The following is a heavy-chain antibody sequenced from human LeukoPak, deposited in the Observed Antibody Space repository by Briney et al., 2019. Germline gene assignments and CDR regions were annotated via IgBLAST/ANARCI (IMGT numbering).Heavy chain of an antibody. V-gene: IGHV4-34*01. D-gene: IGHD3-10*01. CDR3: ARAPLVWFGDNHYYYYMDV. Sequence: SETLSLTCAVYGGSFSGYYWSWIRQPPGKGLEWIGEINHSGSTNYNPSLKSRVTMSVDTSKNQFSLKLTSVTAADTAVYYCARAPLVWFGDNHYYYYMDVWGKGTTVTISS. CDR1: GGSFSGYY. CDR2: INHSGST. J-gene: IGHJ6*03.